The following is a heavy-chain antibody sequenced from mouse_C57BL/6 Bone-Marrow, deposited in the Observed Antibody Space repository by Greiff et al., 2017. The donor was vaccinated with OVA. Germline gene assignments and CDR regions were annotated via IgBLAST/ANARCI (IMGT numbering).Heavy chain of an antibody. CDR2: IDPSDSYT. J-gene: IGHJ2*01. CDR3: AHLGYFDY. Sequence: QVQLQQPGAELVKPGASVKLSCKASGYTFTSYWMQWVKQRPGQGLEWIGEIDPSDSYTNYNQKFKGKATLTVDTSSSTAYMQLSSLTSEDSAVYYCAHLGYFDYWGQGTTLTVSS. CDR1: GYTFTSYW. D-gene: IGHD4-1*01. V-gene: IGHV1-50*01.